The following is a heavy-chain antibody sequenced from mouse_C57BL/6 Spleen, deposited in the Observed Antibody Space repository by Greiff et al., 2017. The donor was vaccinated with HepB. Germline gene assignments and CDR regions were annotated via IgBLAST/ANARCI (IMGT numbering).Heavy chain of an antibody. D-gene: IGHD2-5*01. V-gene: IGHV1-55*01. CDR3: SREEDYSNYNYAMDY. J-gene: IGHJ4*01. CDR1: GYTFTSYW. Sequence: QVQLQQPGAELVQPGASVKMTCTASGYTFTSYWITWVRQRPGQGLEWIGDIYPGSGSTNYNEKFKSKATLTVDTSSSTAYMQLSSLTSEDSAVYNCSREEDYSNYNYAMDYWGQGTSVTVSS. CDR2: IYPGSGST.